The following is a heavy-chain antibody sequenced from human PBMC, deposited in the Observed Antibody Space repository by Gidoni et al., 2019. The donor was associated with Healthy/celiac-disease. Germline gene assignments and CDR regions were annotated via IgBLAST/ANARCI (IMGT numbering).Heavy chain of an antibody. D-gene: IGHD4-17*01. CDR3: ARDYGDYSFDY. CDR2: IYYSGRT. CDR1: GGSISSGDYY. Sequence: QVQLQESGPGLVKPSQTLSLTGTVSGGSISSGDYYWSWIRPPPGKGLEWIGYIYYSGRTYSNPSLQSRVTISVDTSKNQFSLKLSSVTAADTAVYYCARDYGDYSFDYWGQGTLVTVSS. V-gene: IGHV4-30-4*01. J-gene: IGHJ4*02.